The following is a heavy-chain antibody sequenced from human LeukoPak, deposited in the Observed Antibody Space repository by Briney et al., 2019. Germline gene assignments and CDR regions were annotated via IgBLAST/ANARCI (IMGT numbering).Heavy chain of an antibody. V-gene: IGHV1-69*01. CDR2: IIPIFGKA. D-gene: IGHD5-12*01. J-gene: IGHJ4*02. CDR3: ARVLGYSGYPTYFDY. CDR1: GGTFSSYA. Sequence: SVKVACKASGGTFSSYAISWVRQAAGQGLEWMGGIIPIFGKANYAQKFQGRGTITADESTSAAYMELSSLRSEDTAVYYCARVLGYSGYPTYFDYWGQGTLVTVSS.